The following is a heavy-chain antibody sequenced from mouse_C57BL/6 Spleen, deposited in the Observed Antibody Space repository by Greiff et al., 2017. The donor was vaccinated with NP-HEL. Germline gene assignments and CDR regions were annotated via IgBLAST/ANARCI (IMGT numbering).Heavy chain of an antibody. CDR3: ASECYYYGSKGFDY. CDR2: ISDGGSYT. Sequence: DVQLVESGGGLVKPGGSLKLSCAASGFTFSSYAMSWVRQTPEKRLEWVATISDGGSYTYYPDNVKGRFTISRDNAKNNLYLQMSHLKSEDTAMYYCASECYYYGSKGFDYWGQGTTLTVSS. V-gene: IGHV5-4*01. J-gene: IGHJ2*01. CDR1: GFTFSSYA. D-gene: IGHD1-1*01.